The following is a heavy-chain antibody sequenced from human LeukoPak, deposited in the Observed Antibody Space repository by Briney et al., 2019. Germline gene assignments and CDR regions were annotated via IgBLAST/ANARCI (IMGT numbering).Heavy chain of an antibody. V-gene: IGHV4-39*01. Sequence: SETLSLTCTVSGGSISSISYYWGWTRQPPGKGLGLIGSIYYSGSTHYNPALKSRVTISVDTSKNQFSLKLSSVTAADSAVYYCARQAVAYYYYMDVWGKGTTVTVSS. CDR1: GGSISSISYY. J-gene: IGHJ6*03. CDR2: IYYSGST. CDR3: ARQAVAYYYYMDV. D-gene: IGHD6-19*01.